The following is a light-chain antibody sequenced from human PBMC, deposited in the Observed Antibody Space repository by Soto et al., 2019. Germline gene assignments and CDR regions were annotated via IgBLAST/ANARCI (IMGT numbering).Light chain of an antibody. V-gene: IGKV3-11*01. CDR3: QQRSNPIT. CDR1: QSLSSN. J-gene: IGKJ5*01. CDR2: DAF. Sequence: EIVLTQSPATLSLSPGERATLSCRASQSLSSNFLAWYQQKPGQPPRLLIYDAFNRATGVPTRFSGSGSGTDFTLTISSLEPEDFAVYYCQQRSNPITFGQGTRLEIK.